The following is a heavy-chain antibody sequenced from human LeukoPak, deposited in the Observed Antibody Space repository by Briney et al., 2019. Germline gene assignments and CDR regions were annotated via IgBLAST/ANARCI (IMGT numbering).Heavy chain of an antibody. CDR1: GFTFSSYE. D-gene: IGHD5-24*01. Sequence: PGGSLRLSCAASGFTFSSYEMNWVRQAPGKGLDWVSYISSGGSTINYADSVKGRFTISRDNSKNTLHLQMNSLRAEDTAVYYCAKSSPEMTTHSYFDYWGQGTLVTVSS. CDR3: AKSSPEMTTHSYFDY. J-gene: IGHJ4*02. CDR2: ISSGGSTI. V-gene: IGHV3-48*03.